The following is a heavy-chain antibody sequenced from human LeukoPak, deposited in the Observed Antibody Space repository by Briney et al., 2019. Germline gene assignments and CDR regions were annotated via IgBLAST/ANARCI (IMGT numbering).Heavy chain of an antibody. CDR2: IHHGGST. CDR1: GGTISSYNW. V-gene: IGHV4-4*02. J-gene: IGHJ2*01. CDR3: ARQRAVADSLYVNDL. D-gene: IGHD6-19*01. Sequence: PSGTLTLTCAVSGGTISSYNWYWCGRHPPEKGLGWLGKIHHGGSTNYNPSVKGRVTISVDTSKNQFSLKLSSVTAEDTAVYYCARQRAVADSLYVNDLWGRGTLVTVSS.